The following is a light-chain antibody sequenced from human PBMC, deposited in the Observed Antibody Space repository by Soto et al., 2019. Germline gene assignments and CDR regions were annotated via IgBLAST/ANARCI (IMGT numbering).Light chain of an antibody. CDR1: SSDVGGYSY. CDR2: DVS. V-gene: IGLV2-14*03. Sequence: QSVLTQPASVSGSPGQSITISCTGTSSDVGGYSYVSWYQQHPGKAPKLMIYDVSNRPSAVSNRFSGSKSGNTASLTISGLQAEDEADYYCSSYTSSTTLVVFGGGTKLTVL. CDR3: SSYTSSTTLVV. J-gene: IGLJ2*01.